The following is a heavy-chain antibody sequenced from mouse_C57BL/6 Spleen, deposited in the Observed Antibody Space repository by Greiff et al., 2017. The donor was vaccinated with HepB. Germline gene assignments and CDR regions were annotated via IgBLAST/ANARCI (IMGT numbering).Heavy chain of an antibody. CDR3: ASDYYGSSPWFAY. V-gene: IGHV1-82*01. CDR1: GYAFSSSW. CDR2: IYPGDGDT. D-gene: IGHD1-1*01. Sequence: LVESGPELVKPGASVKISCKASGYAFSSSWMNWVKQRPGKGLEWIGRIYPGDGDTNYNGKFKGKATLTADKSSSTAYMQLSSLTSEDSAVYFCASDYYGSSPWFAYWGQGTLVTVSA. J-gene: IGHJ3*01.